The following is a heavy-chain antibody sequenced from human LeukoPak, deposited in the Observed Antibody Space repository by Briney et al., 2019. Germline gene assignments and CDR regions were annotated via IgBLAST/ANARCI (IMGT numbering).Heavy chain of an antibody. Sequence: LPGGSLRLSCAASGFTFSSYWMSWVRQAPGKGLEWVANIKQDGSEKYYVDSVKGRFTISRDNAKNSLYLQMNSLRAEDTAVYYCARDLADYYDSSGYFYGGQGTLVTVSS. CDR1: GFTFSSYW. J-gene: IGHJ4*02. CDR2: IKQDGSEK. CDR3: ARDLADYYDSSGYFY. D-gene: IGHD3-22*01. V-gene: IGHV3-7*01.